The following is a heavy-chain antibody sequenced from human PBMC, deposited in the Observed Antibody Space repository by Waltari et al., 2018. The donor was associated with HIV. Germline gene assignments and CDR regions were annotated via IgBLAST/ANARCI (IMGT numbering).Heavy chain of an antibody. J-gene: IGHJ4*02. V-gene: IGHV4-31*03. D-gene: IGHD2-15*01. CDR1: GVSISARGSY. CDR3: ARDSGGSRDPHGGLVL. CDR2: IYFSGDT. Sequence: QVQLQESGPGLVNPSQTLSLSCSVSGVSISARGSYSSWIRQHPGKGLEWIGFIYFSGDTYYNPSLNSRVTISLDRSKNQVSLNLYSVTAAETAIYYCARDSGGSRDPHGGLVLWGRGTLVTVSS.